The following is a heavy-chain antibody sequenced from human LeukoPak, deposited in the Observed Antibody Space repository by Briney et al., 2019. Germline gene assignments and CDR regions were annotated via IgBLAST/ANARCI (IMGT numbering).Heavy chain of an antibody. CDR3: AREPAGFFDY. V-gene: IGHV3-30-3*01. CDR2: ISYDGSNK. J-gene: IGHJ4*02. CDR1: GFTFSNYW. Sequence: GGSLRLSCAASGFTFSNYWMSWVRQAPGKGLEWVAVISYDGSNKYYADSVKGRFTISRDNSKNTLYLQMNSLRAEDTAVYYCAREPAGFFDYWGQGTLVTVSS.